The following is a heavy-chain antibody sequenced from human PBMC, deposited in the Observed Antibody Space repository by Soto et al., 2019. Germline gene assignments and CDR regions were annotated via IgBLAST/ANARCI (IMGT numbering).Heavy chain of an antibody. Sequence: ASVKVSCKASGYTFTSYDINWVRQATGQGLEWMGWMNPNSGNTGYAQKFQGRVTMTRNTSISTAYMELSSLRSEDTAVYYCARSVVMDGVGWFDPWGKGTMVTVSS. J-gene: IGHJ5*02. V-gene: IGHV1-8*01. CDR1: GYTFTSYD. CDR2: MNPNSGNT. CDR3: ARSVVMDGVGWFDP. D-gene: IGHD2-8*01.